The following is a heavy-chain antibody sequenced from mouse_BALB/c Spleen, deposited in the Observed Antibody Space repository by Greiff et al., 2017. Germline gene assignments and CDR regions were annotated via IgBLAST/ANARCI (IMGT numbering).Heavy chain of an antibody. J-gene: IGHJ4*01. Sequence: VQLKESGPGLVKPSQSLSLTCSVTGYSITSGYYWNWIRQFPGNKLEWMGYISYDGSNNYNPSLKNRISITRDTSKNQFFLKLNSVTTEDTATYYCAREKLTGGAMDYWGQGTSVTVSS. V-gene: IGHV3-6*02. CDR2: ISYDGSN. CDR3: AREKLTGGAMDY. D-gene: IGHD4-1*01. CDR1: GYSITSGYY.